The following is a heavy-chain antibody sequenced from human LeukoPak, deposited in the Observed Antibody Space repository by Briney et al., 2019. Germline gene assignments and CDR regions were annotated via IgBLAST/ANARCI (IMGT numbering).Heavy chain of an antibody. J-gene: IGHJ4*02. D-gene: IGHD2-2*01. CDR1: GFTFSSDA. V-gene: IGHV3-23*01. CDR3: AKDSCSSTSCRGYFDY. CDR2: ISGSGGST. Sequence: PGGSLRLSCAASGFTFSSDAMSWVRQAPGKGLEWVSAISGSGGSTYYADSVKGRFTISRDNSKNTLYLQMNSLRAEDTAVYSCAKDSCSSTSCRGYFDYWGQGTLVTVSS.